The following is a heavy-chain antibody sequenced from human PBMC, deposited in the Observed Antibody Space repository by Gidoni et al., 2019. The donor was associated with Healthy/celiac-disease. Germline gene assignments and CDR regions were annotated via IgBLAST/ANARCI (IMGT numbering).Heavy chain of an antibody. J-gene: IGHJ3*02. CDR3: AGSSITIFGVVIILGAFDI. CDR1: GYTFTGYY. D-gene: IGHD3-3*01. CDR2: INPNSGGT. V-gene: IGHV1-2*06. Sequence: QVQLVQSGAEVKKPGASVKASCKASGYTFTGYYMHWVRQAPGQGLEWMGRINPNSGGTNYAQKFQGRVTMTRDTSISTAYMELSRLRSDDTAVYYCAGSSITIFGVVIILGAFDIWGQGTMVTVSS.